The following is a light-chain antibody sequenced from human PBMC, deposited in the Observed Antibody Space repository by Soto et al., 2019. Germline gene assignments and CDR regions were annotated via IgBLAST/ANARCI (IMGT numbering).Light chain of an antibody. CDR3: QQLKSYPLT. CDR2: AAS. CDR1: QRISTY. V-gene: IGKV1-9*01. Sequence: DIQLTQSPSFLSASVGDRVTITCRATQRISTYLAWYQQKPGKAPKLLIYAASTLQSGVPSRFSGSGSGTEFTLTINSLQPEDFATYYCQQLKSYPLTFGGGTKVEIK. J-gene: IGKJ4*01.